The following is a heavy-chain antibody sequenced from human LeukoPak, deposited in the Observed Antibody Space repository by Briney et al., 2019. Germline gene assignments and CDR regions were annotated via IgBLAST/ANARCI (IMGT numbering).Heavy chain of an antibody. J-gene: IGHJ4*02. D-gene: IGHD1-1*01. Sequence: PGGSLRLSCVASGLTFSSYAMTWVRQAPGKGLEWVSNINFIGASTYYADSVKGRFTISRDNSKNTVYLQMNSLRADDTAVYYCARTRGSYYFDFWGQGTLVTVSS. CDR2: INFIGAST. CDR3: ARTRGSYYFDF. V-gene: IGHV3-23*01. CDR1: GLTFSSYA.